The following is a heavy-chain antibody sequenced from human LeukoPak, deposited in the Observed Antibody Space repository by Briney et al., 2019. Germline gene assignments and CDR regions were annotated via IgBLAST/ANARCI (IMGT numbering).Heavy chain of an antibody. CDR1: GASISSSAYY. D-gene: IGHD2-2*01. Sequence: SETLSLTCTVSGASISSSAYYWGWIRQPPGKRLEWIGSIGGSNYYRGSTYYNPSLKSRVTIHVDTSKDQFSLKLSSVTAADTAVYYCARLETPVTEHNWFDPWGQGTLVTVSS. V-gene: IGHV4-39*01. CDR3: ARLETPVTEHNWFDP. J-gene: IGHJ5*02. CDR2: IGGSNYYRGST.